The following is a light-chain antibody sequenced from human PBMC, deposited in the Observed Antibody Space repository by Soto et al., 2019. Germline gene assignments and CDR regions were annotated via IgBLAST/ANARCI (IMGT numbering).Light chain of an antibody. CDR2: EVS. CDR3: SSYTSSSTPYV. CDR1: SSDVGGYNY. Sequence: QSALTHPASVSGSPGRSITISCTGTSSDVGGYNYVSWYQQHPGKAPKLMIYEVSNRPSGVSNRFSGSKSGNTASLTISGLQAEDEADYYCSSYTSSSTPYVFGTGTKVTVL. J-gene: IGLJ1*01. V-gene: IGLV2-14*01.